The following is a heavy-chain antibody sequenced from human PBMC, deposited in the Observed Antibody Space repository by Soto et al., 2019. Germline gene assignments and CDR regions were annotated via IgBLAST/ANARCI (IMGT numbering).Heavy chain of an antibody. V-gene: IGHV4-61*01. CDR1: GGSVSSGSYY. CDR3: ARGKLKRKGPYYYYYGMDV. J-gene: IGHJ6*02. Sequence: SETLSLTCTVSGGSVSSGSYYWSWIRQPPGKGLEWIGYIYYSGSTNYNPSLKSRVTISVDTSKNQFSLKLSSVTAADTAVYYCARGKLKRKGPYYYYYGMDVWGQGTTVTVSS. D-gene: IGHD1-26*01. CDR2: IYYSGST.